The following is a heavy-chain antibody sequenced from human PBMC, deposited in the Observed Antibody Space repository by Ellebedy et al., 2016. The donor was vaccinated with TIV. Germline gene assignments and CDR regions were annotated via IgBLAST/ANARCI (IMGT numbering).Heavy chain of an antibody. D-gene: IGHD4-17*01. CDR1: GFSLSPSGMR. CDR2: IDWDDDK. CDR3: ARMGGDYGDYGSLFFDY. V-gene: IGHV2-70*04. Sequence: SGPTLVXPTQTLTLTCTFSGFSLSPSGMRVSWIRQPPGKALEWLARIDWDDDKFYSTSLKTRLTISKDTSKNQVVLTMTNMDPVDTATYYCARMGGDYGDYGSLFFDYWGQGTLVTVSS. J-gene: IGHJ4*02.